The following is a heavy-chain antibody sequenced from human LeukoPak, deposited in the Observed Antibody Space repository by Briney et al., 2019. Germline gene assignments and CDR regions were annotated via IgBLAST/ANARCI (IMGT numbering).Heavy chain of an antibody. D-gene: IGHD2-2*01. Sequence: SVKVSCKASGGTFSSYAISWVRQAPGQGLKWMGGIIPIFGTANYAQKFQGRVTITADESTSTAYMELSSLRSEDTAVYYCAREPNYCSSTSCYLLNWFDPWGQGTLVTVSS. CDR2: IIPIFGTA. V-gene: IGHV1-69*13. CDR3: AREPNYCSSTSCYLLNWFDP. CDR1: GGTFSSYA. J-gene: IGHJ5*02.